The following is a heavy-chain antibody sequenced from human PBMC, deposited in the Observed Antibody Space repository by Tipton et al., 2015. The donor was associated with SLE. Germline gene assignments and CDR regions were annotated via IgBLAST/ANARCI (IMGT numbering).Heavy chain of an antibody. V-gene: IGHV3-21*03. CDR2: IDSNGNHI. CDR3: ARVQAAMTTAFDI. CDR1: GFTFSSYA. D-gene: IGHD1-1*01. J-gene: IGHJ3*02. Sequence: GSLRLSCAASGFTFSSYAMNWVRQAPGMGLEWLSSIDSNGNHIYYADSVKGRFTISRDNAKNSLYLQMNSLRAEDTAVYYCARVQAAMTTAFDIWGQGTMVTVSS.